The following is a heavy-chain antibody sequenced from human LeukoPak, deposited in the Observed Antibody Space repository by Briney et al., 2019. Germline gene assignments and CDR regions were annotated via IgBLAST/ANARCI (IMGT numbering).Heavy chain of an antibody. V-gene: IGHV3-23*01. Sequence: PGGSLRLSCAASGFTFSSYAMSWVRQAPGKGLEWVSAISGSGGSTYYADSVKGRFTISRDNSKNTLYLQMNSLRAEDTAVYYCAKDSSSIVGASCAFDIWGQGTMVTVSS. CDR1: GFTFSSYA. J-gene: IGHJ3*02. CDR2: ISGSGGST. D-gene: IGHD1-26*01. CDR3: AKDSSSIVGASCAFDI.